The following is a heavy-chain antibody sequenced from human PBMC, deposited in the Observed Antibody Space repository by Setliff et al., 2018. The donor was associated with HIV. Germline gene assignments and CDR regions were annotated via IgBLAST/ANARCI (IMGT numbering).Heavy chain of an antibody. J-gene: IGHJ6*02. CDR1: GFSLSTSGVG. Sequence: SGPTLVNPTQTLTLTCTFSGFSLSTSGVGVGWIRQPPGKAPEWLALIYWDDDKRYSPSLKSRLTITKDTSKNQVVLTMTNMDPVDTATYYCAHTVGWLSDYYYYYGMDVWGQGTTVTVSS. D-gene: IGHD3-9*01. CDR3: AHTVGWLSDYYYYYGMDV. V-gene: IGHV2-5*02. CDR2: IYWDDDK.